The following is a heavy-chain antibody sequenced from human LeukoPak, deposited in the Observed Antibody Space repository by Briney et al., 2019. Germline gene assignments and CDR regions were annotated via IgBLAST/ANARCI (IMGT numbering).Heavy chain of an antibody. CDR1: GYTLTELS. V-gene: IGHV1-24*01. Sequence: ASVKVSCKVSGYTLTELSMHWVRQAPGKGLEWMGGSDPEDGETIYAQKFQGRVTMTEDTSTDTAYMELSSLRSEDTAVYYCATFGLRWELTLFDYWGQGTLVTVSS. D-gene: IGHD1-26*01. CDR3: ATFGLRWELTLFDY. J-gene: IGHJ4*02. CDR2: SDPEDGET.